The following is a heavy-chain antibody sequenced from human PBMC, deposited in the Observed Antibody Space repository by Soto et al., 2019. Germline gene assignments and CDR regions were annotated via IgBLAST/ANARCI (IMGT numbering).Heavy chain of an antibody. CDR1: GYSFASYW. CDR3: ARTRSFTLGFYYDGMDV. V-gene: IGHV5-51*01. Sequence: HGESLKISCHGSGYSFASYWICWVRQMPGKDLEWMGIIYPGDSDTRYSPSFQGQVTISADKSLRTAYLQWTSLKASDTALYYCARTRSFTLGFYYDGMDVWGQGTTVTVSS. CDR2: IYPGDSDT. D-gene: IGHD6-6*01. J-gene: IGHJ6*02.